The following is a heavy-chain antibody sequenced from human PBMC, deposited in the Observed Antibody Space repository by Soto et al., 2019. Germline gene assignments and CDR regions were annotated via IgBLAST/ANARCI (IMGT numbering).Heavy chain of an antibody. D-gene: IGHD3-10*01. CDR2: IYHSGST. J-gene: IGHJ6*02. CDR3: ARNRIRGVIQYYYYGMDV. CDR1: CGSISSSNW. Sequence: SETLSLTCAVSCGSISSSNWWSWVRQPPGKGLEWIGEIYHSGSTNYNPSLKSRVTISVDRSKNQFSLKLSSVTAADTAVYYCARNRIRGVIQYYYYGMDVWGQGTTVTVSS. V-gene: IGHV4-4*02.